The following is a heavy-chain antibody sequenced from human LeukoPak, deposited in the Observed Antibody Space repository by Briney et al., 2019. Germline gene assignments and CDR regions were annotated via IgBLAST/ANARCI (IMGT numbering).Heavy chain of an antibody. D-gene: IGHD3-22*01. CDR3: AKDLREYYDSSGFY. Sequence: GGSLRLSCAASGFTVSSNYMSWVRQAPGKGLEWVSVIYSGGTTYYADSVRGRFTISRDNSKNTPSLQMNSLRAEDTAVYYCAKDLREYYDSSGFYWGQGTLVTVSS. CDR1: GFTVSSNY. CDR2: IYSGGTT. J-gene: IGHJ4*02. V-gene: IGHV3-53*01.